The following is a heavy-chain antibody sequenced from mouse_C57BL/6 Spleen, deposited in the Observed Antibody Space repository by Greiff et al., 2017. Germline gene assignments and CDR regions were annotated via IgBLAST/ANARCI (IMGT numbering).Heavy chain of an antibody. CDR2: IWGVGST. V-gene: IGHV2-6*01. CDR1: GFSLTSYG. CDR3: ASGPTGPLFAY. D-gene: IGHD4-1*02. J-gene: IGHJ3*01. Sequence: VKLVESGPGLVAPSQSLSITCTVSGFSLTSYGVDWVRQSPGKGLEWLGVIWGVGSTNYNSALKSRLSISKDNSKSQVFLKMNSLQTDDTAMYYCASGPTGPLFAYWGQGTLVTVSA.